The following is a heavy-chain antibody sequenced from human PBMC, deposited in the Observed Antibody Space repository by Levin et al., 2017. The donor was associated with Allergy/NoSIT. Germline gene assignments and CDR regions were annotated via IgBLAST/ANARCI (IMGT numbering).Heavy chain of an antibody. CDR1: GGSFSGYY. J-gene: IGHJ4*02. Sequence: SQTLSLTCAVYGGSFSGYYWSWIRQPPGKGLEWIGEINHSGSTNYNPSLKSRVTISVDTSKNQFSLKLSSVTAADTAVYYCATQPEGAAAGTDYWGQGTLVTVSS. CDR2: INHSGST. V-gene: IGHV4-34*01. D-gene: IGHD6-13*01. CDR3: ATQPEGAAAGTDY.